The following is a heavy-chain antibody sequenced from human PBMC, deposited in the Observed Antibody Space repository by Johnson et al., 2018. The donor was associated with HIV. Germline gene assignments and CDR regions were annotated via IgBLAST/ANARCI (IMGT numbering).Heavy chain of an antibody. CDR1: GFTFSDYY. J-gene: IGHJ3*02. D-gene: IGHD5-12*01. Sequence: QVQLVESGGGLVKPGGSLRLSCAASGFTFSDYYMSWIRQAPGKGLDWVAFISYDGSNKYYADSVKGRFTISRDNSKNTLYLQMNSLRAEDTAVYYCARDKSGGGTDSGYDHFSAPDAFDIGGQGTMVTVSS. CDR3: ARDKSGGGTDSGYDHFSAPDAFDI. CDR2: ISYDGSNK. V-gene: IGHV3-30-3*01.